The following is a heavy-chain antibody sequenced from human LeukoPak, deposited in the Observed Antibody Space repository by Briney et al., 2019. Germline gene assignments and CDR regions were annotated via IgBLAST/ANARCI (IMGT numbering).Heavy chain of an antibody. V-gene: IGHV4-39*01. CDR1: GASTSSSGFY. J-gene: IGHJ5*02. D-gene: IGHD2-21*01. Sequence: SETLSLTCTVSGASTSSSGFYWAWIRQPPGKGLEWIGSILYSGTTYYNPSLKGRVTISVDASKNQFSLKLSSVTAADTAVYYCARTKEGGDWSDHWGQGTLVTVPS. CDR3: ARTKEGGDWSDH. CDR2: ILYSGTT.